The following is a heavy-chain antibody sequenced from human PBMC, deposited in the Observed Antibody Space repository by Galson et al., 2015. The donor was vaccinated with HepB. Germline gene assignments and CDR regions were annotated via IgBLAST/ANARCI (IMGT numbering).Heavy chain of an antibody. D-gene: IGHD2-2*01. J-gene: IGHJ4*02. Sequence: SLRLSCAASGFTFSNAWMSWVRQAPGKGLEWVGRIKSKTDGGTTDYAAPVKGRFTISRDDSKNTLYLQMNSLETEDTAVYYCTTDFYCSSTSCLDYWGQGTLVTVSS. V-gene: IGHV3-15*01. CDR1: GFTFSNAW. CDR2: IKSKTDGGTT. CDR3: TTDFYCSSTSCLDY.